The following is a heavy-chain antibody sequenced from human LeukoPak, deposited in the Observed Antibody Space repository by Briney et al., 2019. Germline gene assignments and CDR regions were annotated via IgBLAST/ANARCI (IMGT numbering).Heavy chain of an antibody. CDR1: GGTFSSYV. V-gene: IGHV1-69*05. Sequence: GASVKVSCKASGGTFSSYVISWVRQAPGQGLEGMGGIIPIFGTSNYAQKFQGRVTITTDESTSTAYMELSSLRSEDTAVYYCARGIPECSSTSCYDVYYYYMDVWGKGTTVTVSS. J-gene: IGHJ6*03. CDR2: IIPIFGTS. D-gene: IGHD2-2*01. CDR3: ARGIPECSSTSCYDVYYYYMDV.